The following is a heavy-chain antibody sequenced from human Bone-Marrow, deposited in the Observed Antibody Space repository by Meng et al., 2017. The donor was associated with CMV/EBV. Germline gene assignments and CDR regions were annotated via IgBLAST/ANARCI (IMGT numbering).Heavy chain of an antibody. V-gene: IGHV4-59*01. J-gene: IGHJ3*02. CDR3: ARSRYGLDYAFDI. CDR1: GGSISSYY. Sequence: SETLSLTCTVSGGSISSYYWSWIRQPPGKGLEWIGYIYYSGSTNYNPSLKSRVTISVDTSKNQFSLKLSSVTAADTAVYYCARSRYGLDYAFDIWVQGTMVTVSS. D-gene: IGHD5-18*01. CDR2: IYYSGST.